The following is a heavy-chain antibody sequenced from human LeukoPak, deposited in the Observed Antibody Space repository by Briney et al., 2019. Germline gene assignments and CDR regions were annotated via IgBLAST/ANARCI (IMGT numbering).Heavy chain of an antibody. CDR3: ERLPGIAAV. D-gene: IGHD6-13*01. V-gene: IGHV4-59*08. J-gene: IGHJ4*02. CDR2: IYYSVHP. CDR1: GGSTSRYY. Sequence: SETLSLPCSVSGGSTSRYYWIWIQQPLGKRLEWLGHIYYSVHPPYKPSLKSIHTMSEDTSRNQVSLKLFSLTAADTAVYYCERLPGIAAVWGRETLVSVSS.